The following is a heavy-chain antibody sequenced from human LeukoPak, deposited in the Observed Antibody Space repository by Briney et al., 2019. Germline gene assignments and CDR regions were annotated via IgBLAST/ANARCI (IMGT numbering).Heavy chain of an antibody. CDR2: ISDSGGRT. D-gene: IGHD3/OR15-3a*01. CDR3: AKRGVVIRVILVGFHKEAYYFDS. J-gene: IGHJ4*02. Sequence: GGPLRLSCAASGITLSNYGMSWVRQAPGKGLEWVAGISDSGGRTNYADSVKGRFTISRDNAKNTLYLQMNSLRAEDTAVYYCAKRGVVIRVILVGFHKEAYYFDSWGQGALVAVSS. CDR1: GITLSNYG. V-gene: IGHV3-23*01.